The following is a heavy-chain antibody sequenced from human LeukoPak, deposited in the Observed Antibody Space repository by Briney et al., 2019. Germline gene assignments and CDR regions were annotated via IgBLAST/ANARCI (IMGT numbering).Heavy chain of an antibody. D-gene: IGHD3-10*01. CDR3: ASTGRLHGSGGPDY. Sequence: TSETLSLTCTVSGGSISSSSYYWGWIRQPPGKGLEWIGEINHSGSTNYNPSLKSRVTISVDTSKNQFSLKLSSVTAADTAVYYCASTGRLHGSGGPDYWGQGTLVTVSS. CDR2: INHSGST. J-gene: IGHJ4*02. CDR1: GGSISSSSYY. V-gene: IGHV4-39*07.